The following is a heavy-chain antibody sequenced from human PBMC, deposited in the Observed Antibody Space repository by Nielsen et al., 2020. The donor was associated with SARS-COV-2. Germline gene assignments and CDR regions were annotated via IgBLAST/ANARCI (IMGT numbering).Heavy chain of an antibody. CDR1: GFTFSSYA. V-gene: IGHV3-30*04. Sequence: GGSLRLSCAASGFTFSSYAMHWVRQAPGKGLEWVAVLSYDGSNKYYADSVKGRFTISRDNSKNTLYLQMNSLRAEDTAVYYCAREVAAAGDYGMDVWGQGTTVTVSS. D-gene: IGHD6-13*01. CDR2: LSYDGSNK. J-gene: IGHJ6*02. CDR3: AREVAAAGDYGMDV.